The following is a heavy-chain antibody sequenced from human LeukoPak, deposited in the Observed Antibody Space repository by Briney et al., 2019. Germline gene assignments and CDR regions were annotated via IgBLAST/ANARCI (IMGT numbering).Heavy chain of an antibody. CDR3: ARDGTVTTNEHFFFFDF. J-gene: IGHJ4*02. CDR1: GGSFSGYY. CDR2: INHSGST. D-gene: IGHD4-11*01. Sequence: SETLSLTCAVYGGSFSGYYWSWIRQPPGKGLEWSGEINHSGSTNYNPSLKSRVTISVDTSKNQFSLKLSSVTAADAAVYYCARDGTVTTNEHFFFFDFWGQGTLVTVSS. V-gene: IGHV4-34*01.